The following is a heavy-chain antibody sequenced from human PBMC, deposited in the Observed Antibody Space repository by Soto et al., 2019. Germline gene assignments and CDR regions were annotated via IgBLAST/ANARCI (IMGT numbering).Heavy chain of an antibody. Sequence: ASVKVSCKASGYTFTSYGISWVRQAPGQGLEWMGWISAYNGNTNYAQKLQGRVTMTTDTSTSTAYMELRSLRSDDTAVYYCARVNSGWYEFATFFDYWGQGTLVTVSS. CDR1: GYTFTSYG. CDR3: ARVNSGWYEFATFFDY. D-gene: IGHD6-19*01. CDR2: ISAYNGNT. V-gene: IGHV1-18*01. J-gene: IGHJ4*02.